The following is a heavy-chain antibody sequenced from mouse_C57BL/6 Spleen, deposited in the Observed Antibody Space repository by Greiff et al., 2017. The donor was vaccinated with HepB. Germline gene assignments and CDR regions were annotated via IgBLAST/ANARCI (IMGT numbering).Heavy chain of an antibody. Sequence: EVKLVESGPGLVKPSQSLSLTCSVTGYSITSGYYWNWIRQFPGNKLEWMGYISYDGSNNYNPSLKNRISITRDTSKNQFFLKLNSVTTEDTATYYCARVYYGYDGAFDYWGQGTTLTVSS. V-gene: IGHV3-6*01. J-gene: IGHJ2*01. CDR3: ARVYYGYDGAFDY. CDR2: ISYDGSN. D-gene: IGHD2-2*01. CDR1: GYSITSGYY.